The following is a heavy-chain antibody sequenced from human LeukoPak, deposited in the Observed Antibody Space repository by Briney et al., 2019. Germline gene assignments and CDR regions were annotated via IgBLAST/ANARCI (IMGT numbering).Heavy chain of an antibody. Sequence: PGGSLRLSCAASGFTFSRYGMRWVRQAPGKGLEGVSAISCSGGSTYYADSVKGRFTISRDNSKNTVYLKMNSLRAEDTAVYYCAKRGGMYPAYYFDYWGQGTLVTVSS. D-gene: IGHD3-16*01. CDR2: ISCSGGST. CDR1: GFTFSRYG. CDR3: AKRGGMYPAYYFDY. V-gene: IGHV3-23*01. J-gene: IGHJ4*02.